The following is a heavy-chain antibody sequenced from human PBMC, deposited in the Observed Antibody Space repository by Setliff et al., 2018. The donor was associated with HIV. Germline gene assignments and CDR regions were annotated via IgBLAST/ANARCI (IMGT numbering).Heavy chain of an antibody. CDR3: AISIPPDAFDI. Sequence: SVKVSCKASGGTFSSYAISWVRQAPGQGLEWMGGIIPIFGTANYAQKFQGRVTITTDESTSTAYTELSSLRSEDTAVYYCAISIPPDAFDIWGQGTMVTVSS. CDR2: IIPIFGTA. CDR1: GGTFSSYA. V-gene: IGHV1-69*05. J-gene: IGHJ3*02.